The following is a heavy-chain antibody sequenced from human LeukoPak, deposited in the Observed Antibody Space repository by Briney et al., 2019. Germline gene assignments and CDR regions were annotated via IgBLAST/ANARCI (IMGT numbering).Heavy chain of an antibody. J-gene: IGHJ4*02. CDR2: ISYDGSNK. Sequence: PGGSLRLSCAASGFTFSTHGIHWVRQAPGKGLEWVAVISYDGSNKYYADSVKGRFTISRDNSKNTLYLQMDSLRAEDTAVYYCANRGTIDYWGQGTLVTVSS. V-gene: IGHV3-30*18. CDR3: ANRGTIDY. CDR1: GFTFSTHG.